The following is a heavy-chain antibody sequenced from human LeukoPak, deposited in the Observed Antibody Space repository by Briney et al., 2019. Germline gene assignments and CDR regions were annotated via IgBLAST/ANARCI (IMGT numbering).Heavy chain of an antibody. CDR3: ARDGEYYYDSSGYYAIDY. Sequence: PGGPLRLSCAASEFTYGMNWVRQAPGKGLECVSAISSSGSNTYYADSVKGRFTISRDNAKNSLYLQMNSLRAEDTAVYYCARDGEYYYDSSGYYAIDYWGQGTLVSVSS. D-gene: IGHD3-22*01. J-gene: IGHJ4*02. CDR1: EFTYG. V-gene: IGHV3-21*01. CDR2: ISSSGSNT.